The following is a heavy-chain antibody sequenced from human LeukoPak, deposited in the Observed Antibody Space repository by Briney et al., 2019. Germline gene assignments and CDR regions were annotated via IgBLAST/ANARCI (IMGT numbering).Heavy chain of an antibody. J-gene: IGHJ4*02. V-gene: IGHV1-2*02. D-gene: IGHD3-22*01. Sequence: ASVKVSCKTSGYTFTGYYIHWVRQAPGQGLEWMGWINPNSGGTNYAQKFQGRFTMSTDTSISAAYMEVSSLRSDDTAVYYRARGGRYFYESRFDSWGQGTLVTVSS. CDR3: ARGGRYFYESRFDS. CDR1: GYTFTGYY. CDR2: INPNSGGT.